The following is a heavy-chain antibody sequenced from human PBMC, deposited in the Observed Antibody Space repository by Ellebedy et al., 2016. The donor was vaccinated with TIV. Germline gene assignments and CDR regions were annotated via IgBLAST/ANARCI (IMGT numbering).Heavy chain of an antibody. D-gene: IGHD3-16*01. CDR1: GFTFSNYA. V-gene: IGHV3-23*01. CDR2: ISGRDDTT. J-gene: IGHJ4*02. CDR3: AKDRGGGHRHYFDY. Sequence: GESLKISCAASGFTFSNYAMSWVRQAPGKGLEWVSGISGRDDTTYYGGSVKGRFTISRDISMNTVYLQMNSLGAEDTAVYYCAKDRGGGHRHYFDYWGQGTLVTVSS.